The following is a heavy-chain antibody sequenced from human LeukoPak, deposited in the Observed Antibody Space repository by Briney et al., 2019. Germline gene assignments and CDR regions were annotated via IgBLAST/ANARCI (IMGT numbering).Heavy chain of an antibody. CDR1: GGSFSGYY. CDR2: INHSGST. J-gene: IGHJ4*02. Sequence: SETLSLTCAVYGGSFSGYYWSWIRQPPGKGLEWIGEINHSGSTNYNPSLKSRVTISVDTSKNQFSLKLSSVTAADTAVYYCAGWGVVTSFDYWGQGTLVTVSS. V-gene: IGHV4-34*01. CDR3: AGWGVVTSFDY. D-gene: IGHD3-3*01.